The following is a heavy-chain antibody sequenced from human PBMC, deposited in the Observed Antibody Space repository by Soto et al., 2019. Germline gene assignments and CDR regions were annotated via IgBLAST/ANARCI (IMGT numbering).Heavy chain of an antibody. J-gene: IGHJ6*03. CDR2: IYPGDSDT. V-gene: IGHV5-51*01. D-gene: IGHD3-10*01. CDR1: GYSFTSYW. CDR3: ARHYYGSGSKDYYYYMDV. Sequence: EVQLVQSGAEVKKPGESLKISCKGSGYSFTSYWIGWVRQMPGKGLEWMGIIYPGDSDTRYSPSFQGQVTISADKSISTAYLQWSSLKASDTAMYYCARHYYGSGSKDYYYYMDVWGKGTTVTVSS.